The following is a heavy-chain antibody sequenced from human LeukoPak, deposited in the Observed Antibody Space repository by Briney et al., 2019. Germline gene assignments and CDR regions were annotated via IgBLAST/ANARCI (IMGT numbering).Heavy chain of an antibody. CDR1: GYTFTSYG. CDR2: ISAYNGNT. CDR3: ARPYYYDSNDAFDI. J-gene: IGHJ3*02. Sequence: ASVKVSCKASGYTFTSYGIIWVRQAPGQGLEWMGWISAYNGNTNYAQKLQGRVTMTTDTSTSTAYMELRSLRSDDTAVYYCARPYYYDSNDAFDIWGQGTMVTVSS. V-gene: IGHV1-18*01. D-gene: IGHD3-22*01.